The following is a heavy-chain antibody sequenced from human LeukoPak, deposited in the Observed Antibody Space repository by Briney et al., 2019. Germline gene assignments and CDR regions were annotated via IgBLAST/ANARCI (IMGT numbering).Heavy chain of an antibody. J-gene: IGHJ4*02. Sequence: GGSLRPSCAASGFTFSSYAMSWVRQAPGKGLEWVSAISGSGGSTYYADSVKGRFTISRDNSKNTLYLQMNSLRAEDTAVYYCAKEWRGPLAAAGIYYFDYWGQGTLVTVSS. V-gene: IGHV3-23*01. CDR3: AKEWRGPLAAAGIYYFDY. CDR2: ISGSGGST. D-gene: IGHD6-13*01. CDR1: GFTFSSYA.